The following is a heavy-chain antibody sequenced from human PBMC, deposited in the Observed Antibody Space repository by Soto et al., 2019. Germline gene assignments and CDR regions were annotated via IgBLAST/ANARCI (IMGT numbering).Heavy chain of an antibody. V-gene: IGHV4-39*01. CDR3: ARRERYYGSPGWFDP. Sequence: PSETLSLTCSVSGGSISSFSCYWVWIRQPPGKGLEWFGTVYYNENTYYNLSLKIPVTITVDTAKNQFSLNLMSVTAADTAMYVCARRERYYGSPGWFDPWGPGTLVTVSS. CDR1: GGSISSFSCY. J-gene: IGHJ5*02. D-gene: IGHD3-10*01. CDR2: VYYNENT.